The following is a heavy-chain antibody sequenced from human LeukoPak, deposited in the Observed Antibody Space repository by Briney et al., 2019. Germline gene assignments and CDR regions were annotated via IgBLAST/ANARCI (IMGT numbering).Heavy chain of an antibody. Sequence: SQTLSLTCAISGDSVSSNSAAWSWIRLSPSRGLEWLGRTYYRSKWYNAYAVSVRSRITINPDTSKNLFSLQLNSVTPEDTAVYYCARGGGGSYYHLLDYWGQGTPVTVSS. CDR2: TYYRSKWYN. CDR3: ARGGGGSYYHLLDY. V-gene: IGHV6-1*01. D-gene: IGHD1-26*01. J-gene: IGHJ4*02. CDR1: GDSVSSNSAA.